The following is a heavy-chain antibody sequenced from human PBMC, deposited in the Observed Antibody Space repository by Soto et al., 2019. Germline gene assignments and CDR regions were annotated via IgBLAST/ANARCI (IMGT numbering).Heavy chain of an antibody. V-gene: IGHV4-39*01. J-gene: IGHJ4*02. CDR3: ARLLCSGCQGFVLYYYFDY. Sequence: SETLSLTCTVSGGSIGSSSYYWGWIRQPPGKGLEWIGSIYYSGSTYYNPSLKSRVPISVDTSKNQFSLQLSSVTAADTAVYYCARLLCSGCQGFVLYYYFDYWGQGTLVTVSS. CDR2: IYYSGST. CDR1: GGSIGSSSYY. D-gene: IGHD2-15*01.